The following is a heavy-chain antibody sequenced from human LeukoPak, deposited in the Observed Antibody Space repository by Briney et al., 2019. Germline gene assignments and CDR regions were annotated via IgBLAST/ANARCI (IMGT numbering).Heavy chain of an antibody. Sequence: GESLKISCKGFGYSFTSYWFGWVRQLPGKGREWLGIFYPGESYTKYSPSFQGQDTLSTDKSISTAFLRWACLKATDTAISFLARHSGRPTTGTTNGDRRTDAFDIWGQGTMVTVSS. CDR2: FYPGESYT. CDR1: GYSFTSYW. CDR3: ARHSGRPTTGTTNGDRRTDAFDI. J-gene: IGHJ3*02. D-gene: IGHD1-1*01. V-gene: IGHV5-51*01.